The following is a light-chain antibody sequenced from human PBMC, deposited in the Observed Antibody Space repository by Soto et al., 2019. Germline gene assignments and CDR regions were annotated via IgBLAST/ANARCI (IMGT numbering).Light chain of an antibody. CDR1: NIGSKS. Sequence: VLTQPPSVSVAPGKTARITCGGNNIGSKSVQWYKQKPGQAPVLVIYYDSDRPSGIPERFSGSNSGNTATLTISRVEAGDEADYYCQVWDSGSDHNVFGTGTKLTVL. J-gene: IGLJ1*01. CDR2: YDS. V-gene: IGLV3-21*04. CDR3: QVWDSGSDHNV.